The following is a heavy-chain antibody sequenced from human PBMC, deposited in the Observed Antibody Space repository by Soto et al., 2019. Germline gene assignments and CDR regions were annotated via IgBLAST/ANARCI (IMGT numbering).Heavy chain of an antibody. CDR2: INPNSGGT. D-gene: IGHD6-13*01. V-gene: IGHV1-2*04. J-gene: IGHJ6*03. CDR3: ARGESSSWYSYYYYYYYMDV. CDR1: GYTFTGYY. Sequence: ASVKVSCKASGYTFTGYYMHWVRQAPGQGLEWMGWINPNSGGTNYAQKFQGWVTMTRDTSISTAYMELSRLRSEDTAVYYCARGESSSWYSYYYYYYYMDVWGKGTTVTVSS.